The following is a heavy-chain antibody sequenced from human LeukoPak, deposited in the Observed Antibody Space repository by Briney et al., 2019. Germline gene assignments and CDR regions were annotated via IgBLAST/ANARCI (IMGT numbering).Heavy chain of an antibody. J-gene: IGHJ4*02. CDR3: ARAAAADY. D-gene: IGHD2-2*01. CDR1: GGSFSGYY. Sequence: SETLSLTGAVYGGSFSGYYWSWIRQPPGKGLEWIGEINHSGSTNYNPSLKSRVTISVDTSKNQFSLKLSSVTAADTAVYYCARAAAADYWGQGTLVTVSS. V-gene: IGHV4-34*01. CDR2: INHSGST.